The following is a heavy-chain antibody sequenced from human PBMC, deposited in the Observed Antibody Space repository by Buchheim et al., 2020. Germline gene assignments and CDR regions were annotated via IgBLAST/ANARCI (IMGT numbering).Heavy chain of an antibody. CDR3: ARDWADYYDSSGYFDY. CDR1: GYTFTGYY. Sequence: QVQLVQSGAEVRKPGASVKVSCKASGYTFTGYYIHWVRRAPGQGLEWMGWINPNSGGTNYAQKFQGRVTLTRDTSISPTYMELSRLKSDDTAVYYCARDWADYYDSSGYFDYWGQGTL. V-gene: IGHV1-2*02. J-gene: IGHJ4*02. CDR2: INPNSGGT. D-gene: IGHD3-22*01.